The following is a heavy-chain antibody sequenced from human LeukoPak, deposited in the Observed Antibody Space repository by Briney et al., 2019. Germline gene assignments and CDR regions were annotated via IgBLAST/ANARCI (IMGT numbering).Heavy chain of an antibody. J-gene: IGHJ6*02. CDR3: AKGTYGSGPPAVGMDV. D-gene: IGHD3-10*01. CDR2: ISGSGVGT. CDR1: GFTFSSYW. V-gene: IGHV3-23*01. Sequence: GGSLRLSCAASGFTFSSYWMHWVRQAPGKGLEWVSAISGSGVGTYYADSVKGRFTISRDNSKNTLYLQMNSLRAEDTAVYYCAKGTYGSGPPAVGMDVWGQGTTVTVSS.